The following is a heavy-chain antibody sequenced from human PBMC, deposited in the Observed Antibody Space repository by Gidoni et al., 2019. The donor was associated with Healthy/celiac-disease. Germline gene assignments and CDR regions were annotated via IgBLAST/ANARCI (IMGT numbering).Heavy chain of an antibody. CDR2: IYWDDDK. D-gene: IGHD1-26*01. J-gene: IGHJ4*02. CDR1: GFSLSTSGVG. CDR3: AHRRWKYSGSYFDY. Sequence: QITLKESGPTLVKPTQTLTLTCTFSGFSLSTSGVGVGWIRQPPGKALEWLAVIYWDDDKRYRPSLKSRLTITKDTSKNQVVLTMTNMDPVDTATYYCAHRRWKYSGSYFDYWGQGTLVTVSS. V-gene: IGHV2-5*02.